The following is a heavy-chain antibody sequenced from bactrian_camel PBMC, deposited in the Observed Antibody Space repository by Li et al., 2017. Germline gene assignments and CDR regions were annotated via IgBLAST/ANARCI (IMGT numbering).Heavy chain of an antibody. CDR2: ISSGGDRI. CDR1: GFTFSTYD. D-gene: IGHD6*01. CDR3: VRDWRTVVDNTPGDY. V-gene: IGHV3S40*01. J-gene: IGHJ4*01. Sequence: VQLVESGGGLVQPGGSLRLSCAASGFTFSTYDMNWVRQAPGKGLKWVSTISSGGDRIYYADSMKGRFTISRDNAKNTVYLQMNSLTPEDTAVYYCVRDWRTVVDNTPGDYWGQGTQVTVS.